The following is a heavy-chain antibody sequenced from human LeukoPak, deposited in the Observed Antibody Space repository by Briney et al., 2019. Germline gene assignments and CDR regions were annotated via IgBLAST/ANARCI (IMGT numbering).Heavy chain of an antibody. V-gene: IGHV3-11*01. CDR2: ISSSGSPI. J-gene: IGHJ4*02. Sequence: PGGSLRLSCVASGFTFSDYYMSWIRQTPGKGLEWLSYISSSGSPISYADSVRGRFTISRDNAKNSLYLQMNSLRAEDTAVYHCARVDQLVAAGIVGHWGQGTLVTVSS. CDR1: GFTFSDYY. D-gene: IGHD1-26*01. CDR3: ARVDQLVAAGIVGH.